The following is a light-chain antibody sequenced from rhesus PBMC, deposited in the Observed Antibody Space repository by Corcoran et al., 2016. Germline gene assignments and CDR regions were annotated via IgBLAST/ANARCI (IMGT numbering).Light chain of an antibody. CDR1: QAISSW. V-gene: IGKV1-18*01. CDR2: TAS. Sequence: DIQMTQSPSSLSASVGDKVTITCRASQAISSWLAWYQQKPGKAPKLLIYTASSLQSGVPSRCSGSGSGTDYPLTISSLEPEDVGLYHCYQHNSGYSFGQGTKVEIK. CDR3: YQHNSGYS. J-gene: IGKJ2*01.